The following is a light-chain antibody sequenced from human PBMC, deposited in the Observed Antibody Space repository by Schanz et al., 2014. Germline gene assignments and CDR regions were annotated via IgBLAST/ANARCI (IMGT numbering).Light chain of an antibody. CDR1: QSISTS. CDR3: QQSYSTPRT. J-gene: IGKJ1*01. CDR2: DAS. V-gene: IGKV1-5*01. Sequence: DIQMTQSPSTLSASVGDTVTITCRASQSISTSLAWYQQKPGKAPYLLIYDASSLESGVPSRFSGSGSGTEFTQTISSLQPDDFSIYYCQQSYSTPRTSGQGTKVEIK.